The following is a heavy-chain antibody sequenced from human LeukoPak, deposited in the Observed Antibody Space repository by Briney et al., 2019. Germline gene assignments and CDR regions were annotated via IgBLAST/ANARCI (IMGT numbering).Heavy chain of an antibody. V-gene: IGHV1-69*05. CDR1: GGTFSSYA. J-gene: IGHJ6*03. CDR3: ARGGRSINYYYYYMDV. D-gene: IGHD6-6*01. CDR2: IIPIFGTA. Sequence: GASVKVSCKASGGTFSSYAISWVRQAPGQGLEWMGGIIPIFGTANYAQKFQGRVTITTDESTSTAYMELSSLRSEDTAVYYCARGGRSINYYYYYMDVWGKGTTVTVSS.